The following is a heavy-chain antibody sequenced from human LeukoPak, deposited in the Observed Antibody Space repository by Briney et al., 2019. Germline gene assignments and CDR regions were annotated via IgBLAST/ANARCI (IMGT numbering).Heavy chain of an antibody. J-gene: IGHJ4*02. V-gene: IGHV4-59*01. Sequence: SETLSLTCTVSGGSISSYYWSWIRQPPGKGLEWIGYIYYSGSTNYNPSLKSRVTISVDTSKNPFSLKLSSVTAADTAVYYCARLTTVTTNVDYWGQGTLVTVSS. CDR2: IYYSGST. CDR1: GGSISSYY. D-gene: IGHD4-17*01. CDR3: ARLTTVTTNVDY.